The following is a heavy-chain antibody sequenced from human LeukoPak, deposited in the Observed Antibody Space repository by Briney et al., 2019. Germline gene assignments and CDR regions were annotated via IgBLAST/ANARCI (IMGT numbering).Heavy chain of an antibody. CDR3: ATGDPTLPNGDYPTPFDY. D-gene: IGHD4-17*01. CDR2: ISYDGSNK. V-gene: IGHV3-30*04. J-gene: IGHJ4*02. Sequence: GGSLRLSCAASGFTFSSYAMHWVRQAPGKGLEWVAVISYDGSNKYYADSVKGRFTISRDNFKNTLYLQMNSLRSEDTAVYYCATGDPTLPNGDYPTPFDYWAREPWSPSPQ. CDR1: GFTFSSYA.